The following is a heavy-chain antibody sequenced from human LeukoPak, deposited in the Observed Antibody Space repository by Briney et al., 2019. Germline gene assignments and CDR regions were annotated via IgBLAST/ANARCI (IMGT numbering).Heavy chain of an antibody. CDR3: ASAGIGYCSGGSCYSVYFDY. CDR1: GYSFTSYW. D-gene: IGHD2-15*01. CDR2: IYPGDSDT. J-gene: IGHJ4*02. V-gene: IGHV5-51*01. Sequence: GESLKISCKGSGYSFTSYWIGWVRQMPGKGLEWMGIIYPGDSDTRYSPSFQGQVTISADKSISTAYLQWSSLKASDTAMYYCASAGIGYCSGGSCYSVYFDYWGQGSLVSVSS.